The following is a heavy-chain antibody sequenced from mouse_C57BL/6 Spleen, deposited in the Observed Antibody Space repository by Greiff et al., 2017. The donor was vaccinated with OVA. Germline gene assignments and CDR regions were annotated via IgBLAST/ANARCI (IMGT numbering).Heavy chain of an antibody. J-gene: IGHJ2*01. CDR3: ARGTAQALCFDY. Sequence: QVQLQQSGAELVRPGTSVKVSCKASGYAFTNYLIEWVKQRPGQGLEWIGVINPGSGGTNYNEKFKGKATLTADKSSSTAYMQLSSLTSEDSAVYFCARGTAQALCFDYWGQGTTLTVSS. CDR2: INPGSGGT. D-gene: IGHD3-2*02. CDR1: GYAFTNYL. V-gene: IGHV1-54*01.